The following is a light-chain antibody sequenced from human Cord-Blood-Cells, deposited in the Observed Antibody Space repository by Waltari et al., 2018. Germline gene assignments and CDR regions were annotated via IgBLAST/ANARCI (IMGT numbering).Light chain of an antibody. CDR1: QSVSSSY. CDR3: QQDYNLP. Sequence: EIVMTQSPATLSLSPGERATLSCRASQSVSSSYLSWYQQKPGQAPRLLIYGASNRATGIPAWFSGSGAGTDFAPTISSLQPEDFAVDYCQQDYNLPFGGGTKVAIQ. J-gene: IGKJ4*01. CDR2: GAS. V-gene: IGKV3D-7*01.